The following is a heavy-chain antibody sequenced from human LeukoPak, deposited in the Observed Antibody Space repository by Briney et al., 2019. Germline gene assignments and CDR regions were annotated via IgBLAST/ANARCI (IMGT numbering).Heavy chain of an antibody. CDR3: ARDRAVAAMVRGYYYYYGMDV. Sequence: ASVKVSCKASGYTFTDYYMHWVRQAPGQGLEWMGWINPNSGGTNYAQKFQGRVTMTRDTSISTAYMELSRLRSDDTAVYYCARDRAVAAMVRGYYYYYGMDVWGQGTTVTVSS. CDR1: GYTFTDYY. CDR2: INPNSGGT. J-gene: IGHJ6*02. D-gene: IGHD5-18*01. V-gene: IGHV1-2*02.